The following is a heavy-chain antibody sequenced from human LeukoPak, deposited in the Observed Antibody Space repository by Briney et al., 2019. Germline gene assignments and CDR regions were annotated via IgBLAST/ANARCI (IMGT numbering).Heavy chain of an antibody. CDR2: ILNDGSQE. CDR3: ARDDALGDNALDI. J-gene: IGHJ3*02. Sequence: EGSLRLSCAASGFTFSSYGMHWVRQAPGKGLEWVAVILNDGSQEKYADSVKGRFTISRDNSKNTLFLQMNSLRAEDTAVYYCARDDALGDNALDIWGQGTMVTVSS. V-gene: IGHV3-33*01. D-gene: IGHD3-16*01. CDR1: GFTFSSYG.